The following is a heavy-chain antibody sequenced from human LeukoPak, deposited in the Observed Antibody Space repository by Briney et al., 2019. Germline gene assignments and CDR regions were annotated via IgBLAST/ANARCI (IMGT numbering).Heavy chain of an antibody. CDR1: GFTFSSYA. J-gene: IGHJ3*02. Sequence: PGGSLRLSCAASGFTFSSYAMHWVRQAPGKGLEYVSAISSNGGSTYYANSVKGRFTISRDNSKNTVYLQMGSLRAEDMAVYYCARGGPRAYDAFDIWGQGIMVTVSS. CDR3: ARGGPRAYDAFDI. CDR2: ISSNGGST. V-gene: IGHV3-64*01.